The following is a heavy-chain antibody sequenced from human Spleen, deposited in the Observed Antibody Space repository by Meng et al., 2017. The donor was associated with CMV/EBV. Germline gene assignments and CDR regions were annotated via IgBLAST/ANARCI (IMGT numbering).Heavy chain of an antibody. D-gene: IGHD2-8*01. CDR2: INPTTART. CDR1: GYTFSKYY. CDR3: AKGIYSINGMFEDEY. V-gene: IGHV1-46*04. Sequence: ASVKVSCKASGYTFSKYYMHWVRQAPGQGLEWMGMINPTTARTTYEQKLQGRLSMTRDTSTSTVYMELSSLRSEATAVYYCAKGIYSINGMFEDEYWGQGTLVTVSS. J-gene: IGHJ4*02.